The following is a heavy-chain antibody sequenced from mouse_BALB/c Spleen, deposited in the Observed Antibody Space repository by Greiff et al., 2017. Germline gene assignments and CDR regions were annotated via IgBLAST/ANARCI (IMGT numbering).Heavy chain of an antibody. V-gene: IGHV2-6-7*01. CDR1: GFSLTGYG. J-gene: IGHJ3*01. Sequence: VMLVESGPGLVAPSQSLSITCTVSGFSLTGYGVNWVRQPPGKGLEWLGMIWGDGSTDYNSALKSRLSISKDNSKSQVFLKMNSLQTDDTARYYCASAYYGNYAWFAYWGQGTLVTVSA. CDR2: IWGDGST. CDR3: ASAYYGNYAWFAY. D-gene: IGHD2-10*01.